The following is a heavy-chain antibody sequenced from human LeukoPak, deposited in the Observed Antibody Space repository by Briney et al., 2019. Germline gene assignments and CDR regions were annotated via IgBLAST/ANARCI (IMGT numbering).Heavy chain of an antibody. V-gene: IGHV3-23*01. CDR3: AKEIYGDSTGGRFQH. Sequence: GGSLRLSCAASGFTFSSYAMSWVRQAPGKGLEWVSVISGSGVGTYYADSVKGRFTISRDNSKNTLFLQMNSLRAEDTAVYYCAKEIYGDSTGGRFQHWGQGTLVTVSS. CDR2: ISGSGVGT. J-gene: IGHJ1*01. CDR1: GFTFSSYA. D-gene: IGHD4-17*01.